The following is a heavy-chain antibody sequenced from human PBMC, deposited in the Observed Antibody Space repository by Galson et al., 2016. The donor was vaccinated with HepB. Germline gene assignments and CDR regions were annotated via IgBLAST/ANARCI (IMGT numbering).Heavy chain of an antibody. CDR1: GFTSTTYW. J-gene: IGHJ1*01. CDR3: AQYYYDSSGYVEYFQN. D-gene: IGHD3-22*01. CDR2: IKQDGSEK. Sequence: SLRLSCAASGFTSTTYWMSWVRQATGKGLEWVANIKQDGSEKYYVDSVKGRFTISRDNAKNSLYLQMNSLRAEDTAVYYCAQYYYDSSGYVEYFQNWGQGSRVSVSS. V-gene: IGHV3-7*03.